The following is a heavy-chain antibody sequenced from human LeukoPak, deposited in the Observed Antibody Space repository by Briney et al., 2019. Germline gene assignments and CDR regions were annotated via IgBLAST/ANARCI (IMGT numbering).Heavy chain of an antibody. Sequence: PGRSLRLSCAASGLTFSSYGMHWVRQAPGKGLEWVAVISYDGSNKYYADSVKGRFTISRDNSKNTLYLQMNSLRAEDTAVYYCAKVFYSSSLFDYWGQGTLVTVSS. CDR3: AKVFYSSSLFDY. J-gene: IGHJ4*02. D-gene: IGHD6-13*01. CDR1: GLTFSSYG. CDR2: ISYDGSNK. V-gene: IGHV3-30*18.